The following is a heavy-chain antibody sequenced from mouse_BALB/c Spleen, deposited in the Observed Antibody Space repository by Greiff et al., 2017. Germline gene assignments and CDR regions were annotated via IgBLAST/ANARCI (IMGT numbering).Heavy chain of an antibody. D-gene: IGHD2-4*01. Sequence: EVQVVESGGGLVKPGGSLKLSCAASGFTFSSYAMSWVRQTPEKRLEWVASISSGGSTYYPDSVKGRFTISRDNARNILYLQMSSLRSEDTAMYYCAREGDYRAMDYWGQGTSVTVSS. CDR2: ISSGGST. CDR1: GFTFSSYA. J-gene: IGHJ4*01. CDR3: AREGDYRAMDY. V-gene: IGHV5-6-5*01.